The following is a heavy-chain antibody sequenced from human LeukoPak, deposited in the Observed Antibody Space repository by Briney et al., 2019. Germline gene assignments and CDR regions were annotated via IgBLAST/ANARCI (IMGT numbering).Heavy chain of an antibody. CDR1: GFTFSDYY. Sequence: GGSLRLSCAASGFTFSDYYMSWIRQAPGKGLEWVSYISSSGSTIYYADSVKGRFTISRDNAKNSLYLQMNSLRAEDTAVYYCARERSGYYMNWFDPWGQGTLVTVSS. D-gene: IGHD3-3*01. CDR2: ISSSGSTI. J-gene: IGHJ5*02. V-gene: IGHV3-11*04. CDR3: ARERSGYYMNWFDP.